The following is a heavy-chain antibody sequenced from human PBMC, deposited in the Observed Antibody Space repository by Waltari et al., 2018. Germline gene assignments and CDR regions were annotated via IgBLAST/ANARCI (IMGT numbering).Heavy chain of an antibody. D-gene: IGHD5-12*01. CDR2: IYYSGST. J-gene: IGHJ4*02. Sequence: QVQLQESGPGLVKPSETLSLPCTVSGGSLSSHYWSWIRQPPWQGLEWIGYIYYSGSTNYHPSLKSRVTISVDTSKNQFSLKLSSVTAADTAVYYCARRRGGYSGHPSLSYFDYWGQGTLVTVSS. CDR3: ARRRGGYSGHPSLSYFDY. V-gene: IGHV4-59*11. CDR1: GGSLSSHY.